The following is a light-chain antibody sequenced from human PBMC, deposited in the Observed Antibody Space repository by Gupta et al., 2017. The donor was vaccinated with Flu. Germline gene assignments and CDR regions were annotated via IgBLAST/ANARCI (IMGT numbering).Light chain of an antibody. CDR3: QLWDSGSDQGV. J-gene: IGLJ2*01. CDR2: DSN. Sequence: SYVLTQPPSVSVAPGQTASITCGGPNVGSRQVHGYQQRPGQAPILVVHDSNVRPSGIPARFSGSNSGNTATLTINRVDAGDEADYYCQLWDSGSDQGVVGGGTRLSVL. V-gene: IGLV3-21*02. CDR1: NVGSRQ.